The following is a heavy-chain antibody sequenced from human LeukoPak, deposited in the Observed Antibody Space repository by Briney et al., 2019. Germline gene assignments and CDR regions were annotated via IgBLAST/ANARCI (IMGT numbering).Heavy chain of an antibody. J-gene: IGHJ4*02. CDR2: MNPNTGGT. CDR3: AREWTKGKDY. V-gene: IGHV1-2*06. Sequence: GASVKVSCKASGDTFTDYYIHWVRQAPGQGLEWVGRMNPNTGGTNYAQKFQGGVSMTRDTSVSTAYLELNRLRSDDTAMYYCAREWTKGKDYWGQGTLVTVSS. D-gene: IGHD2-8*01. CDR1: GDTFTDYY.